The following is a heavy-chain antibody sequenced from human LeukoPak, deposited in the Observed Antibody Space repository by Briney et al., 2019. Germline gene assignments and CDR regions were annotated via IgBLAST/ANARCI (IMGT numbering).Heavy chain of an antibody. J-gene: IGHJ4*02. Sequence: GGSLRLSCAASGFTFSTYWMYWVRQPPGKGLEWVANIKQDGSHKYYVDSVKGRFTISRDNAKNSLYLQMNSLRVEDTAVYYCVREEGYWGQGTLVTVSS. V-gene: IGHV3-7*01. CDR3: VREEGY. CDR2: IKQDGSHK. CDR1: GFTFSTYW.